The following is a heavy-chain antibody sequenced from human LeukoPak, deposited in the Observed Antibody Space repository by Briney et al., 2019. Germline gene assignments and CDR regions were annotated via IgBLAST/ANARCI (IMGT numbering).Heavy chain of an antibody. V-gene: IGHV4-4*02. CDR1: GGSISSSNW. D-gene: IGHD1-1*01. CDR3: ARVRTVERHYYYYMDV. CDR2: IYHSGST. Sequence: PSETLSLTCAVSGGSISSSNWWSWVRQPPGKGLEWIGEIYHSGSTNYNPSLKSRVTISVDKSKNQFSLKLSSVTAADTAVYYCARVRTVERHYYYYMDVWGKGTTVTISS. J-gene: IGHJ6*03.